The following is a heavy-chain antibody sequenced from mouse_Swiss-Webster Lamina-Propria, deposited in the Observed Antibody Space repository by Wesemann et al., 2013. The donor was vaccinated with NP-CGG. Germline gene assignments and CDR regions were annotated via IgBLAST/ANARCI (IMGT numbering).Heavy chain of an antibody. V-gene: IGHV14-3*02. Sequence: LEWIGRIDPANGNTKYDRSPGKATITADTSSNTAYLQLSSLTSEDTAVYYCARSRTAYWYFDVWGAGDHGSPSPQ. D-gene: IGHD4-1*01. CDR2: IDPANGNT. J-gene: IGHJ1*01. CDR3: ARSRTAYWYFDV.